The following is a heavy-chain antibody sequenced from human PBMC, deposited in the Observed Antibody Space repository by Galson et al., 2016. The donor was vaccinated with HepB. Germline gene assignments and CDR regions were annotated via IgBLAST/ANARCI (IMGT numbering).Heavy chain of an antibody. Sequence: SLRLSCAASGFTFADYTMHWVRQAPGKGLEWVSFITWDGGSPQYADSVKGRFTISRDNTKDSLYLQINSLRTEDTAVYYCAKDGHIVVAGYFDFWGQGTLVTVSS. D-gene: IGHD2-15*01. CDR1: GFTFADYT. J-gene: IGHJ4*02. CDR3: AKDGHIVVAGYFDF. V-gene: IGHV3-43*01. CDR2: ITWDGGSP.